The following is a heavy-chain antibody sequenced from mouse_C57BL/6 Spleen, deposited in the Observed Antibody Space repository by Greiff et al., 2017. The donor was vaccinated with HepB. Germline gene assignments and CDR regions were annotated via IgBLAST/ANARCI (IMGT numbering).Heavy chain of an antibody. V-gene: IGHV7-3*01. Sequence: EVQLQESGGGLVQPGGSLSLSCAASGFTFTDYYMSWVRQPPGKALEWLGFIRNKANGYTTEYSASVKGRFTISRDNSQSILYLQMNALRAEDSATYYCARSPYDDYAMDYWGQGTSVTVSS. D-gene: IGHD2-12*01. CDR2: IRNKANGYTT. J-gene: IGHJ4*01. CDR1: GFTFTDYY. CDR3: ARSPYDDYAMDY.